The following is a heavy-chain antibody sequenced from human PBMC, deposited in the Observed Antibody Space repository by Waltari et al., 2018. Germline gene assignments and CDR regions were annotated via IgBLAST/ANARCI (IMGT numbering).Heavy chain of an antibody. Sequence: QVQLQESGPGLVKPSETLSLTCAVSGYSISSGYYWGWIRQPPGKGLEWIGSIYHSGSTYYHPSLKRRVTISVDTSKNHFSRKLSSVTAADTAVYYCARRDSNHLGYYYGMDVWGQGTTVTVSS. J-gene: IGHJ6*02. CDR2: IYHSGST. CDR3: ARRDSNHLGYYYGMDV. V-gene: IGHV4-38-2*01. CDR1: GYSISSGYY. D-gene: IGHD4-4*01.